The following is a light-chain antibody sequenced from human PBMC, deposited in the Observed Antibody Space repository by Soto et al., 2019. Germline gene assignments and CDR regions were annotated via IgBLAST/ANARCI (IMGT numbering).Light chain of an antibody. V-gene: IGKV1-5*01. Sequence: DIQMTQSPSTLSASVGDRVSIACRASQSISSSLAWYQQKPGKAPKLLIYDASSLESGVPSRFSGSGSGTELTLSINSLQPHDFATYYCQQYHRYSWTFGQGTKVEIK. CDR1: QSISSS. CDR3: QQYHRYSWT. J-gene: IGKJ1*01. CDR2: DAS.